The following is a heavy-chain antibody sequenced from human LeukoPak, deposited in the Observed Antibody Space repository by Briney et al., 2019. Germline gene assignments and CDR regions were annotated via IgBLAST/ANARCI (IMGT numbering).Heavy chain of an antibody. CDR1: GFTFTTSA. CDR2: IVVGSDNT. CDR3: AARQRILDY. J-gene: IGHJ4*02. Sequence: GASVKVSCKASGFTFTTSAMQWVRQARGQRLEWVGWIVVGSDNTNYAQKFQERVTITRDMSTSTAYMELSSLRSEDTAVYYCAARQRILDYWGQGTLVTVSS. D-gene: IGHD2/OR15-2a*01. V-gene: IGHV1-58*02.